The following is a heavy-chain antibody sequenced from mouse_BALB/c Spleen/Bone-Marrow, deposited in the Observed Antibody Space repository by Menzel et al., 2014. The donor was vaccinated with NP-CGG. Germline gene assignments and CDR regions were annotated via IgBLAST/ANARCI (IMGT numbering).Heavy chain of an antibody. CDR3: AREIINDYHWYFDV. Sequence: DVQLVESGGGLVQPGGSLRLSCATSGFTFTDYYMSWVRQPPGKAPEWLGFIRNKANGYTTEYSASVKGRFTISRDNSQSILYLQMNTLRAEDSATYYCAREIINDYHWYFDVWGAGTTVTVSS. D-gene: IGHD2-4*01. J-gene: IGHJ1*01. V-gene: IGHV7-3*02. CDR2: IRNKANGYTT. CDR1: GFTFTDYY.